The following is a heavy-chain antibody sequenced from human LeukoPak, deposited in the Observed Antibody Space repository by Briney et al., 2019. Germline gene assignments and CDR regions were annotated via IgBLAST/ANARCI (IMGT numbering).Heavy chain of an antibody. CDR1: GGSIISGDYY. CDR3: SRAPDYGANDY. D-gene: IGHD4-23*01. V-gene: IGHV4-30-4*01. CDR2: IHYSGST. J-gene: IGHJ4*02. Sequence: PSETLSLTCTVSGGSIISGDYYWSWIRQPPGKGLKWIGYIHYSGSTHYNPSLKSRVTISVDTSKNQFSLKVSSVTAADTAVYYCSRAPDYGANDYWGQGTLVTVSS.